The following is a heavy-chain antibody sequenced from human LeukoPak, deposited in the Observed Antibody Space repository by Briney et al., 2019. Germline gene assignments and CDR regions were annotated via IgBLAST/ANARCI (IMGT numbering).Heavy chain of an antibody. Sequence: SETLSLTCAVYGGSFSGYYWSWIRQPPGKGLEWIGEINHSGSTNYNPSLKSRVTISVDTSMNQFSLKLSSVTAADTAVYYCARGYQLPLYYYYYMDVWGKGTTVTVSS. CDR1: GGSFSGYY. CDR3: ARGYQLPLYYYYYMDV. CDR2: INHSGST. J-gene: IGHJ6*03. V-gene: IGHV4-34*01. D-gene: IGHD2-2*01.